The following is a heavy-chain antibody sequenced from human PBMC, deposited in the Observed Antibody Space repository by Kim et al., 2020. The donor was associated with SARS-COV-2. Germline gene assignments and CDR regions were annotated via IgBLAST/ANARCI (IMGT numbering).Heavy chain of an antibody. D-gene: IGHD3-22*01. CDR2: IGQDGSRK. CDR1: GFTFSTYW. CDR3: ARTSRFDSGAYGDY. V-gene: IGHV3-7*01. J-gene: IGHJ4*02. Sequence: GGSLRLSCAASGFTFSTYWMTWVRQAPGKGLEWVANIGQDGSRKNYVDSVKGRFTISRDNAKNALYMQMNNLGAEDTAVFYCARTSRFDSGAYGDYWGQGTLVSVS.